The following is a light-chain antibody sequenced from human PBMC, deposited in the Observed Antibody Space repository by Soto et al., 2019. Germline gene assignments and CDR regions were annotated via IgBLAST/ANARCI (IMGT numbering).Light chain of an antibody. CDR1: SSDVGGYKY. V-gene: IGLV2-14*01. CDR3: NSYTSSSTWV. Sequence: QSALTQPASVSGSPGQSITISCTGTSSDVGGYKYVSWYQQHPGKAPKLLIYEVNNRPSGVSNRFSGSKSGNTASLTISGLQAEDEADYYCNSYTSSSTWVFGGGTKVTVL. CDR2: EVN. J-gene: IGLJ3*02.